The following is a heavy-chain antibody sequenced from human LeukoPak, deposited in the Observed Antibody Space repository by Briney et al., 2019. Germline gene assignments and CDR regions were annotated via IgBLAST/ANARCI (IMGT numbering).Heavy chain of an antibody. Sequence: GGSLRLSCAASGFTFSSYAMSWVRQAPGKGLEWVSAISGSGGRTYYADSVKGRFTISRDNSKNTLYLQMNSLRAEDTAVYYCAKLGYCSSTSCPYFDYWGQGTLVTVSS. CDR1: GFTFSSYA. CDR2: ISGSGGRT. V-gene: IGHV3-23*01. CDR3: AKLGYCSSTSCPYFDY. J-gene: IGHJ4*02. D-gene: IGHD2-2*01.